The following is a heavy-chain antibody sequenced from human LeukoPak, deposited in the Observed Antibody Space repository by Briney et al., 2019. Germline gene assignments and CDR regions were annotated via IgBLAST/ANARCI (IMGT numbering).Heavy chain of an antibody. D-gene: IGHD3-22*01. J-gene: IGHJ1*01. V-gene: IGHV1-2*02. CDR1: GYTFTGYY. CDR3: ARGNYDSNDFEYFQH. Sequence: ASVKVSCKASGYTFTGYYMHWVRQAPGQGLEWMGWINPNSGDTNFAQKFQGRVTMTKDTSTSTVYMEVSRLRSDDTAVFYCARGNYDSNDFEYFQHWGQGTLVTVSS. CDR2: INPNSGDT.